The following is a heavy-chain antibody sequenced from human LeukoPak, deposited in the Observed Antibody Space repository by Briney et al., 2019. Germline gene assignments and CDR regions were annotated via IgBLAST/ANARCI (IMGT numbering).Heavy chain of an antibody. D-gene: IGHD2-2*01. Sequence: SETLSLTCTVSGGSIISASYFWGWIRQSPGKGLEWIGTMSYSGETYHNPSLKSRVTISVDTSKNQFSLKLSSVTAADTAVYYCARQLGYCSSTSCYADKVDYWGQGTLVTVSS. V-gene: IGHV4-39*01. CDR1: GGSIISASYF. J-gene: IGHJ4*02. CDR2: MSYSGET. CDR3: ARQLGYCSSTSCYADKVDY.